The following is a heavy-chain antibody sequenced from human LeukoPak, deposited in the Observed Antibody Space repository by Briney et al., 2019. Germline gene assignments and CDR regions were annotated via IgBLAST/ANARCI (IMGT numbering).Heavy chain of an antibody. V-gene: IGHV3-23*01. CDR1: GFTFSSYA. CDR2: ISGSGGTT. D-gene: IGHD1-7*01. Sequence: GGSLRLSCAASGFTFSSYAMSWVRQAPGKGLEWVSTISGSGGTTYYADSVKGRFTISRDNSKNTPYLQMNSLRAEDTAVYYCAKDLRTTSSRGVFDYWGQGTLVTVSS. J-gene: IGHJ4*02. CDR3: AKDLRTTSSRGVFDY.